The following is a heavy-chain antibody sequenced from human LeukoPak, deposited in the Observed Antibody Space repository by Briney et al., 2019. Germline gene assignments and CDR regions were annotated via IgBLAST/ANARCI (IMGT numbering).Heavy chain of an antibody. CDR2: IYYSGST. D-gene: IGHD3-22*01. CDR1: GGSISSYY. J-gene: IGHJ4*02. V-gene: IGHV4-59*01. CDR3: ARLRYDSSGYRSSSYYFEY. Sequence: PSETLSLTCTVSGGSISSYYWNWIRQPPGKGLEWIGYIYYSGSTNYNPFLKSRVTISVDTSKNQFSLKLSAVTAADTAVYYCARLRYDSSGYRSSSYYFEYWGQGTLVTVSS.